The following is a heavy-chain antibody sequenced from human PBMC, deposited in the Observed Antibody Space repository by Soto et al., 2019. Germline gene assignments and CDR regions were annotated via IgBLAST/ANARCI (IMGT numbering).Heavy chain of an antibody. D-gene: IGHD5-18*01. CDR1: GFSFSRYG. Sequence: HPGGSLRLSCAASGFSFSRYGIHWVRQAPGKGLEWVAVISKDGGDKEYAESVKGRCTISRENSKSTVYLQMNSLRVEDTAVYYCAKDGYKYKYYSDYWGQGTLVTVPQ. CDR3: AKDGYKYKYYSDY. CDR2: ISKDGGDK. V-gene: IGHV3-30*18. J-gene: IGHJ4*02.